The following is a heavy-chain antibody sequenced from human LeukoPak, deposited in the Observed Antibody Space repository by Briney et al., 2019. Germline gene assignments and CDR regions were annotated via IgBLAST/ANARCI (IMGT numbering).Heavy chain of an antibody. CDR1: GGSISSGDYY. D-gene: IGHD3-10*01. J-gene: IGHJ4*02. CDR2: IYYSGST. V-gene: IGHV4-30-4*01. Sequence: PSETLSLTCTVSGGSISSGDYYWSWIRQPPGQGLEWIGYIYYSGSTYYNPSLNSRVTISVDTSKNQFSLKLSSVTAADTAVYYCARGPYQLLWFGEPFDYWGQGTLVTVSS. CDR3: ARGPYQLLWFGEPFDY.